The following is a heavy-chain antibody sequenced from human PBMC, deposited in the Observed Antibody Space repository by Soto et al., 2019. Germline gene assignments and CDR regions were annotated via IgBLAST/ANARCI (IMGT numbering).Heavy chain of an antibody. D-gene: IGHD4-4*01. V-gene: IGHV4-59*01. CDR1: GVSLSSYY. CDR3: ARGLATVELDH. Sequence: SETLSLTCTVSGVSLSSYYCSWIRQPPGKGLEWIGYMYYSGHSNYNSSLKSRVTMSVDTSKNQCSLKLTSVTAADTAVYYCARGLATVELDHWGQGTLVTVSS. J-gene: IGHJ4*02. CDR2: MYYSGHS.